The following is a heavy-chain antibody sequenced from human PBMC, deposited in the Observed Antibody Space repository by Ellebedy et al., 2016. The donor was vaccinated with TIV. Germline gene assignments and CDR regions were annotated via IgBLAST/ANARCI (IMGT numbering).Heavy chain of an antibody. CDR1: GYSFTSYW. CDR2: IYPGDSDT. Sequence: GGSLRLXCEGSGYSFTSYWIGWVRQMPGKGLEWMGIIYPGDSDTRYSPSFQGQVTISAEKSITTAYLQWSSLKASDTAIYYCARNDGGYVAYWGQGTLVTVSS. D-gene: IGHD4-23*01. CDR3: ARNDGGYVAY. J-gene: IGHJ4*02. V-gene: IGHV5-51*01.